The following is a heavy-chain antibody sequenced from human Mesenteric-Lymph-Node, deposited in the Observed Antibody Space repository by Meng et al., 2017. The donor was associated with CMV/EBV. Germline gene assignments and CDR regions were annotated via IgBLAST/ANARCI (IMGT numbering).Heavy chain of an antibody. V-gene: IGHV3-30*02. CDR3: AKGPTSSYYEENYYGMDV. CDR2: IRYDGSNK. Sequence: GESLKISCVASGSTFSTYSMNWVRQAPGKGLEWVAFIRYDGSNKYYADSVKGRFTISRDNSKNTLYLQMNSLRAEDTAVYYCAKGPTSSYYEENYYGMDVWGQGTTVTVSS. D-gene: IGHD2-2*01. CDR1: GSTFSTYS. J-gene: IGHJ6*02.